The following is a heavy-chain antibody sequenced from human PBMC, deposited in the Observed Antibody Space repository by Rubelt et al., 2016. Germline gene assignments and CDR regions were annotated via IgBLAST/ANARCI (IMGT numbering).Heavy chain of an antibody. CDR2: IIPIFGTA. J-gene: IGHJ5*02. V-gene: IGHV1-69*01. CDR1: GGTFSSYA. CDR3: AREQQLVGGWFDP. D-gene: IGHD6-13*01. Sequence: QVQLVQSGAEVKKPGSSVKVSCKASGGTFSSYAISWVRQAPGQGLEWMGGIIPIFGTANYEQKFQGRVTITADESTSTAYMERSSRRSEDTAVYYCAREQQLVGGWFDPWGQGTLVTVSS.